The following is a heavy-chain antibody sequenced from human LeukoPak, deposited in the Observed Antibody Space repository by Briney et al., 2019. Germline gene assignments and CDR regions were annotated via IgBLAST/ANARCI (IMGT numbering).Heavy chain of an antibody. Sequence: GGSLRLSCAASGFSLSDYSMNWVHQAPGEGLEWVSSVSSTSSYTYYVDSVKGRFTISRDNAKNSLYLQMNSLRVEDTAVYFCAKDQSPYYYYGMDGWGQGTAVTVSS. CDR1: GFSLSDYS. CDR3: AKDQSPYYYYGMDG. J-gene: IGHJ6*02. V-gene: IGHV3-21*01. CDR2: VSSTSSYT.